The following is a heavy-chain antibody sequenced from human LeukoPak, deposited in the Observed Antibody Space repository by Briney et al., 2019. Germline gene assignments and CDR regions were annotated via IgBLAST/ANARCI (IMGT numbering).Heavy chain of an antibody. CDR2: INAGNGNT. J-gene: IGHJ4*02. CDR3: ARDVEQQLVSSGFDY. CDR1: GYTFTSYA. Sequence: ASVKVSCKASGYTFTSYAMHWVRQAPGQRLEWMGWINAGNGNTKYSQKFQGRVTITRDTSASTAYMELSSLRSEDTAVYYCARDVEQQLVSSGFDYWGQGTLVTVSS. V-gene: IGHV1-3*01. D-gene: IGHD6-13*01.